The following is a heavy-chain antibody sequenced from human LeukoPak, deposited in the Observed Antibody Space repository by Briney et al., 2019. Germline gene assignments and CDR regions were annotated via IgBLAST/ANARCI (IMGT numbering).Heavy chain of an antibody. D-gene: IGHD3-9*01. V-gene: IGHV4-4*07. CDR3: ARIGASGDVLTGYPFYYFDY. CDR1: GDSISNYY. J-gene: IGHJ4*02. Sequence: PSETLSLTCTVSGDSISNYYWSWIRQPAGKGLEWIGRIYTSGSTNYNPSLKSRVTMSVDTSKNQFSLKLSSVTAADTAVYYCARIGASGDVLTGYPFYYFDYWGQGILVTVSS. CDR2: IYTSGST.